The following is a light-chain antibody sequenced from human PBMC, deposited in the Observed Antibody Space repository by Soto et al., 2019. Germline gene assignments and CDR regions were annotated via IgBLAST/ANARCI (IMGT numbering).Light chain of an antibody. Sequence: EIVMTQSPATLSVSPGERATLSCRASQSVSSNLAWYQQKPGQTPKLLIYVASTRATGIPARCSGSGAGTEFTLTISILQSEDFAVYYCQQYNVWTLTFGVGTKVEFK. CDR2: VAS. CDR3: QQYNVWTLT. J-gene: IGKJ4*01. CDR1: QSVSSN. V-gene: IGKV3-15*01.